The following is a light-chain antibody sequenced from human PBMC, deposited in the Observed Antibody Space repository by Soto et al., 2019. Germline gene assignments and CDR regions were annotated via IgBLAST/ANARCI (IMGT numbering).Light chain of an antibody. CDR1: QNIHIN. CDR3: QQYEGWPRT. Sequence: EIVMTQSPDTLSVSPGDTATLSCRSSQNIHINLAWYQQKPGQAPTLLIYGVTARAPGVPARFSGSGSGTDFTLTFRSVQSVDFGVFYCQQYEGWPRTFGLGTKVEIQ. V-gene: IGKV3-15*01. J-gene: IGKJ2*01. CDR2: GVT.